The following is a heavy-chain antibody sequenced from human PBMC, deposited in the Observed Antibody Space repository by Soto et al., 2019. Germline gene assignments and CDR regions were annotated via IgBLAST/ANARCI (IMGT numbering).Heavy chain of an antibody. J-gene: IGHJ4*02. CDR3: ARGRYGDY. Sequence: QVHLVQSGAEVKKPGASVKVSCKGSGYTFTSYGITWVRQAPGQGLEWMGWISAHNGNTNYAQKLQGRVTVTRDTSTGTAYMELRGLRSDDTGVYYCARGRYGDYWGQGALVTVSS. CDR2: ISAHNGNT. V-gene: IGHV1-18*01. CDR1: GYTFTSYG. D-gene: IGHD1-1*01.